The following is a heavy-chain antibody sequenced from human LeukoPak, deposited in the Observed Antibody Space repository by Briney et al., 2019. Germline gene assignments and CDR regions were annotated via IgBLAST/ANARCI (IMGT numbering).Heavy chain of an antibody. J-gene: IGHJ5*02. CDR1: GGTFSSYA. D-gene: IGHD3-3*01. V-gene: IGHV1-69*05. Sequence: SVKVSCKASGGTFSSYAISWVRQAPGQGLEWMGGIIPIFGTANYAQKFQDRVTITTDESTSTAYMELSSLRSEDTAVYYCARDTYYDFWSGYYSNNWFDPWGQGTLVTVSS. CDR3: ARDTYYDFWSGYYSNNWFDP. CDR2: IIPIFGTA.